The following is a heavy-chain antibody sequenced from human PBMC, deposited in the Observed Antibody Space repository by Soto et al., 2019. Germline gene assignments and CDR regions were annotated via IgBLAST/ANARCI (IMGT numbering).Heavy chain of an antibody. CDR2: IDPRSGAT. D-gene: IGHD1-26*01. V-gene: IGHV1-2*02. CDR3: ARDDYGIYPY. CDR1: GYTVTDYY. J-gene: IGHJ4*02. Sequence: QVQLVKSGTAVKKPGASVQVSCKASGYTVTDYYIHWVRQAPGQGLEWMGWIDPRSGATTYAQKFQDRVTMTRDTSISTAYMDLSRLTSDDTALYYCARDDYGIYPYWGQGTLVTVSS.